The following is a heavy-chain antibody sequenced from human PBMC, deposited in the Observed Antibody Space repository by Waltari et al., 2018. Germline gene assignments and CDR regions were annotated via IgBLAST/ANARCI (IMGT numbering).Heavy chain of an antibody. CDR2: TNGDGSST. CDR3: SRDLQHGDFGRGRDY. J-gene: IGHJ4*02. Sequence: EVQLEESGGGLVQPGGSLRLSCAASGFTFSSHWMNWVRQAPGKGLVVVSRTNGDGSSTSYADSVKGRFTISRDNAKNTLYLQMNSLGAEDTAVYYCSRDLQHGDFGRGRDYWGQGTLVTVSS. V-gene: IGHV3-74*01. D-gene: IGHD4-17*01. CDR1: GFTFSSHW.